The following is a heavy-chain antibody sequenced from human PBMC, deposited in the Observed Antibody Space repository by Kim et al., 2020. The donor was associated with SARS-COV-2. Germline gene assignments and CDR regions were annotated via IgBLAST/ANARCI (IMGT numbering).Heavy chain of an antibody. J-gene: IGHJ3*01. D-gene: IGHD4-17*01. CDR1: GFTFNRAW. CDR3: TTDCGDSGDYLRA. V-gene: IGHV3-15*01. CDR2: IKRKTDRGAT. Sequence: GGSLRLSCAASGFTFNRAWMSWVRQVPGKGLEWVARIKRKTDRGATDYAAPVKGRFSISRDDSKTTLFLEMNSLKTEDTAVYFCTTDCGDSGDYLRAWGQGTMVTVSS.